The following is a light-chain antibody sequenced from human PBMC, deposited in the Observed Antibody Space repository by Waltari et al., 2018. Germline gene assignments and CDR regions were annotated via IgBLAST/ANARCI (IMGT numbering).Light chain of an antibody. V-gene: IGLV2-14*03. Sequence: QSALTQPASVSGSPGQSITISCTGTSSDVGTYDYVSWYQQHPGKAPKLMIYDVTKRPSGIVNPFSGSKSGNTASLTTSGLQAEDEANYYCSSYTTSSTVYVFGTGTKVTVL. CDR1: SSDVGTYDY. CDR3: SSYTTSSTVYV. CDR2: DVT. J-gene: IGLJ1*01.